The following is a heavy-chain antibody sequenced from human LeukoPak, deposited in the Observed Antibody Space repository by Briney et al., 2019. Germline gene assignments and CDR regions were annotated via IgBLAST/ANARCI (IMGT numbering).Heavy chain of an antibody. D-gene: IGHD4-23*01. CDR3: ARGGAFDI. Sequence: SQTRSLTCTVSGGSISSGTCYWSWIRQPAGKGLEWIGRIYTSGITNYNPSLKSRVTISVDTSKTQFSLKLSSVTAADTAMYYCARGGAFDIWGQGTMVTVSS. CDR2: IYTSGIT. CDR1: GGSISSGTCY. V-gene: IGHV4-61*02. J-gene: IGHJ3*02.